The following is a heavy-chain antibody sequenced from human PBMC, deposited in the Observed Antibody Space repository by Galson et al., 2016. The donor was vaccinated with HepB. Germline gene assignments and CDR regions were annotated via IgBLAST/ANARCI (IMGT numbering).Heavy chain of an antibody. J-gene: IGHJ5*02. D-gene: IGHD6-13*01. CDR1: GFNFDYHV. Sequence: SLRLSCAASGFNFDYHVMSWVRQAPGRGLEWVSTISGAGIYYADSVKGRFTLSRDDSKDTLYLQMNSLRDDDTAVYYCARGGGCTEDTCWYPDLWGQGTLVIVSS. CDR2: ISGAGI. V-gene: IGHV3-23*01. CDR3: ARGGGCTEDTCWYPDL.